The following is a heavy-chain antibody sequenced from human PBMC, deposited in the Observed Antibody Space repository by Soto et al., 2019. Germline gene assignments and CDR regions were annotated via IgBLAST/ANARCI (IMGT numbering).Heavy chain of an antibody. Sequence: EVQLLESGGGLVQPGGSLRLSCEASGFTFSSYAMSWVRQAPGKGLEWVSAISGSGGSTYYADAVKGRFTISRDNSKNTLYLQMNSLRGEDTGVYYCAKDLARYDYVWGGYRGEYGMDVWGRGSTVTVSS. V-gene: IGHV3-23*01. J-gene: IGHJ6*02. CDR3: AKDLARYDYVWGGYRGEYGMDV. CDR1: GFTFSSYA. CDR2: ISGSGGST. D-gene: IGHD3-16*02.